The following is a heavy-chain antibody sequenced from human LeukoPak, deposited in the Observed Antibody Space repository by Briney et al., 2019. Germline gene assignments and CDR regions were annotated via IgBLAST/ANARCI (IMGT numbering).Heavy chain of an antibody. J-gene: IGHJ3*02. CDR1: GFTFDDYG. CDR3: ARTYYYDSSGLGAFDI. CDR2: INWNGGST. V-gene: IGHV3-20*04. Sequence: GGSLRLSWAASGFTFDDYGMSWVRQAPGKGLEWVAGINWNGGSTGYADSVKGRFTISRDNAKNSLYLQMNSLRAEDTALYYCARTYYYDSSGLGAFDIWGQGTMVTVSS. D-gene: IGHD3-22*01.